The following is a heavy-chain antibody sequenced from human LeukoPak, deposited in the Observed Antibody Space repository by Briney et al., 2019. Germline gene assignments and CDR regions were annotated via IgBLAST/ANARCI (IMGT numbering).Heavy chain of an antibody. Sequence: PGGSLRLSCAASGFTFSSYSMNWVRQAPGKGLEWVSYIGSSSSTIYYADYVKGRVTISRDNAKNSVYLQMNNLRDEDTAVYYCAREYCSGGGCYSGYWGQRTLVTVSS. J-gene: IGHJ4*02. D-gene: IGHD2-15*01. V-gene: IGHV3-48*02. CDR3: AREYCSGGGCYSGY. CDR1: GFTFSSYS. CDR2: IGSSSSTI.